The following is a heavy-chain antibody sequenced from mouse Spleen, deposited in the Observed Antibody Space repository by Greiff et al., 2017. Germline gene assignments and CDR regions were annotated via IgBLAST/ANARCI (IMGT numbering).Heavy chain of an antibody. CDR1: GFTFSSYA. D-gene: IGHD2-4*01. V-gene: IGHV5-9-1*01. Sequence: EVMLVESGGGLVKPGGSLKLSCAASGFTFSSYAMSWVRQTPEKRLEWVATISSGGSYTYYPDSVKGRFTISRDNAKNTLYLQMSSLRSEDTAMYYCARHMITTTGYYYAMDYWGQGTSVTVSS. CDR2: ISSGGSYT. J-gene: IGHJ4*01. CDR3: ARHMITTTGYYYAMDY.